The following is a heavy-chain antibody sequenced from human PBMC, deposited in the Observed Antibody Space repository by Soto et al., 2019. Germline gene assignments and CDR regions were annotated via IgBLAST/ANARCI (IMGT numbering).Heavy chain of an antibody. V-gene: IGHV3-30*18. J-gene: IGHJ4*02. D-gene: IGHD5-12*01. Sequence: PGGPLRLSCAASGFTFSSYGMHWVRQAPGKGLEWVAVISYDGSNKYYADSVKGRFTISRDNSKNTLYLQMNSLRAEDTAVYYCAKVPASTSRDGYNYGLDYWGQGTLVTVSS. CDR1: GFTFSSYG. CDR2: ISYDGSNK. CDR3: AKVPASTSRDGYNYGLDY.